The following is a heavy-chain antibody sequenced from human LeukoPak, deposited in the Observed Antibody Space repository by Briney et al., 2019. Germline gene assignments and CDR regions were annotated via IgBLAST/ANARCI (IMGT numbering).Heavy chain of an antibody. CDR2: IYWNDDK. J-gene: IGHJ3*02. CDR3: ARTGDGTYYYDSSGYYSDAFDI. CDR1: GFSLSTSGVG. Sequence: GSGPTPVNPTQTLTLTCTFSGFSLSTSGVGVGWIRQPPGKALEWLALIYWNDDKRYSPSLKSRLTITKDTSKNQVVLTMTNMDPVDTATYYCARTGDGTYYYDSSGYYSDAFDIWGQGTMVTVSS. D-gene: IGHD3-22*01. V-gene: IGHV2-5*01.